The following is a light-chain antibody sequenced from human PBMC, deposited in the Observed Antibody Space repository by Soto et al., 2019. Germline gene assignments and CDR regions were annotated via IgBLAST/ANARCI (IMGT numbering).Light chain of an antibody. J-gene: IGKJ1*01. CDR2: GAS. CDR1: QSVIGNY. Sequence: EIVLTQSPGTLSLSPGDTATLSCRASQSVIGNYLAWYQQRPGQAPRLVSYGASTRASGFPDRFSGRGSGTDFTLTISRLEPEDFAVYYCQVYNSSPWTFGQGTKVEIK. CDR3: QVYNSSPWT. V-gene: IGKV3-20*01.